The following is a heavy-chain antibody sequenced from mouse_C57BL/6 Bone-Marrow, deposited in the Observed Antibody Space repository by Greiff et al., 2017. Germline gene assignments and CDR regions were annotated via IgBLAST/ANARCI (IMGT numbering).Heavy chain of an antibody. V-gene: IGHV1-59*01. CDR1: GYTFTSYW. J-gene: IGHJ3*01. Sequence: QVQLKQPGAELVRPGTSVKLSCKASGYTFTSYWMHWVQQRPGQGLEWIGLIDPSDSYTNSNQKFKGKTTLTVDTSSSTCYMELSSLTAEYSAVYYCARTPAYYSNSWFAYWGQGTLVTVSA. CDR2: IDPSDSYT. CDR3: ARTPAYYSNSWFAY. D-gene: IGHD2-5*01.